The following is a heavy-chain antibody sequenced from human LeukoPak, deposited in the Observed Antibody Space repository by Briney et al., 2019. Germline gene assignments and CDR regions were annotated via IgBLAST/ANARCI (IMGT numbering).Heavy chain of an antibody. CDR2: IYYSDST. J-gene: IGHJ5*02. V-gene: IGHV4-39*01. Sequence: SETLSLTCTVSGGSLSSSSYYWGWIRQPPGKGLEWFGSIYYSDSTYYNPSLKSRVTISVDTSKNQFSLKLSSVTAADTAVYYCSRPRGGSGSYYNGNWFDPWGQGTLVTVSS. CDR3: SRPRGGSGSYYNGNWFDP. D-gene: IGHD3-10*01. CDR1: GGSLSSSSYY.